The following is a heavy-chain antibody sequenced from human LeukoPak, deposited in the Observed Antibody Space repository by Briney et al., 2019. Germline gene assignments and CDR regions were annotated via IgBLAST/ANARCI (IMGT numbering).Heavy chain of an antibody. CDR1: GGTFSSYA. V-gene: IGHV1-69*05. Sequence: SVKVSCKASGGTFSSYAISWVRQAPGQGLEWMGGIIPIFGTANYAQKFQGRVTITTDEATTTAYLELSNLRSDDTAVYYCAGLGYSGYGPRSRFDNWGQGTLITVST. CDR3: AGLGYSGYGPRSRFDN. D-gene: IGHD5-12*01. J-gene: IGHJ4*02. CDR2: IIPIFGTA.